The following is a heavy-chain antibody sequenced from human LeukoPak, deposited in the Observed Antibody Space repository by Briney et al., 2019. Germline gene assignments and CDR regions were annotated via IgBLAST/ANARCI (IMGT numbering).Heavy chain of an antibody. CDR2: IIPILGIA. CDR1: GGTFSSYA. CDR3: ARDNWFDP. Sequence: SVKVPCKASGGTFSSYAISWVRQAPGQGLEWMGRIIPILGIANYAQKFQGRVTITADKSTSTAYMELSSLRSEDTAVYYCARDNWFDPWGQGTLVTVSS. J-gene: IGHJ5*02. V-gene: IGHV1-69*04.